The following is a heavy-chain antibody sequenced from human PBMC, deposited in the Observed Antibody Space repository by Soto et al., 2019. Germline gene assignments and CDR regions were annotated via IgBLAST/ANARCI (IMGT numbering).Heavy chain of an antibody. CDR2: IKQDGNEK. V-gene: IGHV3-7*05. CDR1: GFTFSSYW. Sequence: PGGSLRLSCAASGFTFSSYWMSWVRQAPGKGLEWVANIKQDGNEKYYVDSVKGRFTFSRDNAKNSLYLQMNSLRAEDTAVYYCARDSGYGMDVRAQRTTVTVSS. J-gene: IGHJ6*02. CDR3: ARDSGYGMDV. D-gene: IGHD1-26*01.